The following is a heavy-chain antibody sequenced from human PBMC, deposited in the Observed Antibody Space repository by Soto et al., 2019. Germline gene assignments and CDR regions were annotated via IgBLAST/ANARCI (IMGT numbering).Heavy chain of an antibody. D-gene: IGHD3-9*01. CDR3: AKGYYDILTGPDTYDY. Sequence: GGSLRLSCAASGFTFSSYAMSWVRQAPGKGLDWVSAISGSGGSTYYADSVKGRFTNSRDNSKNTLYLQMNSLRAEDTAVYYCAKGYYDILTGPDTYDYWGQGTLVTVSS. V-gene: IGHV3-23*01. CDR1: GFTFSSYA. J-gene: IGHJ4*02. CDR2: ISGSGGST.